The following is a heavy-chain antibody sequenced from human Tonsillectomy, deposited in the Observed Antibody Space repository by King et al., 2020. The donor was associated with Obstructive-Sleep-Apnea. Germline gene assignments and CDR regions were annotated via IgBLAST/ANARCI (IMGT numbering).Heavy chain of an antibody. V-gene: IGHV1-18*04. Sequence: QLVQSGAEVKQPGASVKVSCKAFGYTFTNYGINWVRQAPGQGLEWLGWISVYNGNKNYAQKFQDRVTLNTDTSTTTAYMELRSLKSADTAMYYCARDFYAAGSGDPDYFDPWGQGTLVIVSS. CDR1: GYTFTNYG. CDR3: ARDFYAAGSGDPDYFDP. D-gene: IGHD2-15*01. J-gene: IGHJ4*02. CDR2: ISVYNGNK.